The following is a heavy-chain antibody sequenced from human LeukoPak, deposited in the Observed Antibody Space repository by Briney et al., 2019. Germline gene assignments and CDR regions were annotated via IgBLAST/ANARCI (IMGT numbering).Heavy chain of an antibody. V-gene: IGHV3-21*01. CDR2: ISSSSSYI. J-gene: IGHJ4*02. Sequence: GGSLRLSCVASGFTFSSYSMNWVRQAPGKGLEWVSCISSSSSYIYYADSVKGRFTISRDNAKNSGYLQMNSLRAEDTAVYYCTRAVAAADFSPGYWGQGTLVTVSS. CDR1: GFTFSSYS. D-gene: IGHD6-13*01. CDR3: TRAVAAADFSPGY.